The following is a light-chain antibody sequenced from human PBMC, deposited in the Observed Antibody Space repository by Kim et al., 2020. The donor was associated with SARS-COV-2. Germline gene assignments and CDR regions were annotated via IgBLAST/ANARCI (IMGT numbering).Light chain of an antibody. Sequence: EIVLTQSPGTLSLSPGERATLSCRASQSVSSSYLAWYQQKPSQAPRLLIYGAFSRATGIPDRFSGSGSGTDFTLTISRLEPEDFAVYYCQQYGSSPPWTFGQGTKVDIK. CDR3: QQYGSSPPWT. CDR1: QSVSSSY. J-gene: IGKJ1*01. CDR2: GAF. V-gene: IGKV3-20*01.